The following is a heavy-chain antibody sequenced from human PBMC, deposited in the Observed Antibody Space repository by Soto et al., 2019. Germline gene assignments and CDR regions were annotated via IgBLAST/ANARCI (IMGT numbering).Heavy chain of an antibody. V-gene: IGHV3-74*03. D-gene: IGHD3-22*01. CDR1: GITLRGYW. J-gene: IGHJ4*02. Sequence: PGGSLRLSCAGSGITLRGYWMHWVRQAPGKGLVWVSRINSDGSITEYADSVKGRFTISRDNSKNTVYVEMNGLRNEDTAVYYCAKDGGYDSSGFYRHSDYWGQGILVPVSS. CDR2: INSDGSIT. CDR3: AKDGGYDSSGFYRHSDY.